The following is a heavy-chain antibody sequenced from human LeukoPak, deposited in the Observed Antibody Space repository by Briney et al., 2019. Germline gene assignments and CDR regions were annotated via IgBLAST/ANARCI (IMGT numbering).Heavy chain of an antibody. J-gene: IGHJ5*02. Sequence: ASVKVSCKASGYTFTSYDINWVRQATGQGLEWMGRIIPILGIANYAQKFQGRVTITADKSTSTAYMELSSLRSEDTAVYYCARGSTYYDFWSGKNWFDPWGQGTLVTVSS. CDR2: IIPILGIA. CDR3: ARGSTYYDFWSGKNWFDP. D-gene: IGHD3-3*01. V-gene: IGHV1-69*04. CDR1: GYTFTSYD.